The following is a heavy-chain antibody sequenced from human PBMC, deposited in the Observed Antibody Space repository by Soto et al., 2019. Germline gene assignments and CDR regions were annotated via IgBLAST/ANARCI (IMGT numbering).Heavy chain of an antibody. CDR2: IIPIFGTA. V-gene: IGHV1-69*01. CDR1: GGTFSSYA. Sequence: QVQLVQSGAEVKKPGSSVKVSCKASGGTFSSYAISWVRQAPGQGLEWMGGIIPIFGTANYAQKFQGRVTITADESTSTDYMELSSLRSEDTAVYYCAREIRYCSGGSCYSDGMDVWGHGTTVTVSS. J-gene: IGHJ6*02. D-gene: IGHD2-15*01. CDR3: AREIRYCSGGSCYSDGMDV.